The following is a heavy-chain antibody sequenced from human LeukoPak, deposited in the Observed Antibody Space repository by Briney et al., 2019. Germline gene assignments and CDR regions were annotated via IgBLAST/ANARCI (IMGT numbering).Heavy chain of an antibody. CDR1: GFTFSSYA. V-gene: IGHV3-30-3*01. CDR2: ISYDGSNK. D-gene: IGHD3-9*01. J-gene: IGHJ4*02. Sequence: GRSLRLSCAASGFTFSSYAMHWVRQAPGKGLEWVAVISYDGSNKYYADSVKGRFTISRDNSKNTLYLQMNSLRAEDTAVYYCARGEVDWLLRHHAALPDYWGQGTLVTVSS. CDR3: ARGEVDWLLRHHAALPDY.